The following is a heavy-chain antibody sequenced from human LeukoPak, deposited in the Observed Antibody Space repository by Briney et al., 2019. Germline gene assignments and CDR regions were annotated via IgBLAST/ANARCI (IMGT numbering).Heavy chain of an antibody. CDR3: ARGGYYDSSGYYLGYYFDY. CDR2: IGTAGDT. Sequence: GGSLRLSCAASGFTFSSYDMHWVRQATGKGLEWVSAIGTAGDTYYPGSVKGRFTISRENAKNSLYLQMNSLRAGDTAVYYCARGGYYDSSGYYLGYYFDYWGQGTLVTVSS. J-gene: IGHJ4*02. CDR1: GFTFSSYD. V-gene: IGHV3-13*01. D-gene: IGHD3-22*01.